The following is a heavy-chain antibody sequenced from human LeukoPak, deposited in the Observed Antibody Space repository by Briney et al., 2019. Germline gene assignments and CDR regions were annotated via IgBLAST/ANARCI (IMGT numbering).Heavy chain of an antibody. CDR2: FDPEDGET. V-gene: IGHV1-24*01. Sequence: ASVKVSCKVSGYTVTELSMHWVRQAPGKGLEWRVGFDPEDGETIYAQKFQCRVTMTEDTSTDTAYMELSSLRSEDTAVYYCATRPTYWGIAVAAAGEGVYFDYWGQGTLVTVSS. J-gene: IGHJ4*02. CDR1: GYTVTELS. D-gene: IGHD6-19*01. CDR3: ATRPTYWGIAVAAAGEGVYFDY.